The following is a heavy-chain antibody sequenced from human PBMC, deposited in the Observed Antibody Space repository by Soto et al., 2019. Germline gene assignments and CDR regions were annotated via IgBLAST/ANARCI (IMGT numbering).Heavy chain of an antibody. CDR1: GGSISNYY. Sequence: QVQLQESGPGLVKPSETLSLTCTVSGGSISNYYWNWIRQAPGKGLEWIGFISYRGNTNYNPSLKREVSPSVDSSKTQFSLKLSSVTAADTAVYYCARDRADSSSWYWLDPWGQGPLVTVSS. V-gene: IGHV4-59*01. CDR2: ISYRGNT. CDR3: ARDRADSSSWYWLDP. J-gene: IGHJ5*02. D-gene: IGHD6-13*01.